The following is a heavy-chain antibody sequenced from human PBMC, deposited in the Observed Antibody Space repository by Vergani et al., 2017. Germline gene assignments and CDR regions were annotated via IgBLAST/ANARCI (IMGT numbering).Heavy chain of an antibody. CDR1: GFTFSSYA. J-gene: IGHJ5*02. V-gene: IGHV3-30-3*01. CDR3: ARDSGGQQLPGTWFDP. CDR2: ISYDGSKK. D-gene: IGHD6-13*01. Sequence: QVQLVESGGGVVQPGRSLRLSCAASGFTFSSYAMHWVRQAPGKGLEWVAVISYDGSKKYYADSVKGRFTISRDNSKNTLYLQMNSLRAEDTAVYYCARDSGGQQLPGTWFDPWGQGTLVTVSS.